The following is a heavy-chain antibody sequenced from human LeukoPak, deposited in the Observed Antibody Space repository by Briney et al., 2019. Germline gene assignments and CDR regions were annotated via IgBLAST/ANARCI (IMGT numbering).Heavy chain of an antibody. J-gene: IGHJ4*02. V-gene: IGHV3-73*01. CDR3: TRLMDTAMPYEGYGGNPFDY. CDR2: IRSKANSYAT. D-gene: IGHD5-18*01. Sequence: GGSLRLSCAASGFTFSGSAMHWVRQASGKGLEWVGRIRSKANSYATAYAASVKGRFTISRDDSKNTAYLQMNSLKTEDTAVYYCTRLMDTAMPYEGYGGNPFDYWGQGTLVTVSS. CDR1: GFTFSGSA.